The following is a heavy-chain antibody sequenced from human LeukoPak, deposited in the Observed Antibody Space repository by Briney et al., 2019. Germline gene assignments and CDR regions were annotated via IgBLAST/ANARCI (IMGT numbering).Heavy chain of an antibody. CDR1: GFTFSSCA. Sequence: GGSLRLSCAASGFTFSSCAMSWVRQAPGKGLEWVSAISGSGGSTYYADSVKGRFTISRDNAKTSLYLQMNSLRAEDTALYYCAKDLGPGSMATSPGFDYWGQGTLVTVSS. D-gene: IGHD5-24*01. J-gene: IGHJ4*02. CDR3: AKDLGPGSMATSPGFDY. V-gene: IGHV3-23*01. CDR2: ISGSGGST.